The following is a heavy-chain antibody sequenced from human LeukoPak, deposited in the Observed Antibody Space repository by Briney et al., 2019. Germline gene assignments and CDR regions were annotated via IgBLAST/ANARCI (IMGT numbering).Heavy chain of an antibody. CDR3: ARRRYNWNYAGMDV. J-gene: IGHJ6*02. Sequence: PSETLSLTCTVSGGSISSGGYYWSWIRQHPGKGLEWIGYIYYSGSTYYNPSLKSRVTISVDTSKNQFSLKLSSVTAADTAVYYCARRRYNWNYAGMDVWGQGTTVTVSS. CDR2: IYYSGST. CDR1: GGSISSGGYY. D-gene: IGHD1-20*01. V-gene: IGHV4-31*03.